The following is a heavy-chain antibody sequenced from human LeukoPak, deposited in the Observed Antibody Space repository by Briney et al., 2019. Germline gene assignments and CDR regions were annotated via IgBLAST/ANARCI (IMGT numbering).Heavy chain of an antibody. Sequence: PSETLSLTCTVSGGSIRSCYYYWVWIRPPPGKGLEWIGSIYDSGSTYYNPYLKSRVTISADTSKYQFSLKLNSVTAADTAVYYCARHYGPWGQGPLVPVSS. CDR1: GGSIRSCYYY. CDR3: ARHYGP. J-gene: IGHJ5*02. CDR2: IYDSGST. D-gene: IGHD3-10*01. V-gene: IGHV4-39*01.